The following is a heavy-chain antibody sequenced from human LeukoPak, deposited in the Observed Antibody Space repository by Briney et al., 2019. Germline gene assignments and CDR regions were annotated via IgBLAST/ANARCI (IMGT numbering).Heavy chain of an antibody. CDR2: ISYDGSNK. D-gene: IGHD1-26*01. J-gene: IGHJ4*02. V-gene: IGHV3-30-3*01. CDR3: ARGRVGATAFDY. Sequence: GGSLRLSCAASGFTFSSYAMHWVRQAPGKGLEWVAVISYDGSNKYYADSVKGRFTISRDNSKNTLYLQMNSLGAEDTAVYYCARGRVGATAFDYWGQGTLVTVSS. CDR1: GFTFSSYA.